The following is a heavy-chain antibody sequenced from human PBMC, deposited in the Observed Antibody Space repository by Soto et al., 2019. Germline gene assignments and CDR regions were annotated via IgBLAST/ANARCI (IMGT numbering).Heavy chain of an antibody. CDR2: INAGNGNT. CDR3: AIPLYCSGGSCYSDAFDI. CDR1: GYTFTSYA. J-gene: IGHJ3*02. V-gene: IGHV1-3*01. Sequence: ASVKVSCKASGYTFTSYAMHWVRQAPGQRLEWMGWINAGNGNTKYSQKFQGRVTITRDTSASTAYMELSSLRSEDTAVYYCAIPLYCSGGSCYSDAFDIWGQATMVTVSS. D-gene: IGHD2-15*01.